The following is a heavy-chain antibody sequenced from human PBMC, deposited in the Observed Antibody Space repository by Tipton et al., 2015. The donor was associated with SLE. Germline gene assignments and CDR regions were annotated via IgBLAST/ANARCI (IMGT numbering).Heavy chain of an antibody. CDR1: GGSISSINNY. Sequence: TLSLTCTVSGGSISSINNYWGWIRQPPGKGLEWIGSIYYSGSTIYNPSLKSRVTLSLDTSKNQFSLNLNSVTAADTAVYYCARGYYYDTTGYRSWMDPWGQGTLVTVSS. D-gene: IGHD3-22*01. CDR2: IYYSGST. V-gene: IGHV4-39*07. J-gene: IGHJ5*02. CDR3: ARGYYYDTTGYRSWMDP.